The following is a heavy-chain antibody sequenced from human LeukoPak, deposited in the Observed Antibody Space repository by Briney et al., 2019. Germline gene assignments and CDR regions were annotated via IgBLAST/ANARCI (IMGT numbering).Heavy chain of an antibody. J-gene: IGHJ6*02. D-gene: IGHD3-22*01. CDR2: IKEDGSEK. CDR3: TRVNTYYYNTYYYYGMDV. V-gene: IGHV3-7*01. Sequence: GGSLRLSCTTSGFNFRAYWMAWVRQAPGKGLEWVANIKEDGSEKYSVDSVKGRFTISRDNAKNSLYLQMNSLRAEDTAVYYCTRVNTYYYNTYYYYGMDVWGQGTTVTVSS. CDR1: GFNFRAYW.